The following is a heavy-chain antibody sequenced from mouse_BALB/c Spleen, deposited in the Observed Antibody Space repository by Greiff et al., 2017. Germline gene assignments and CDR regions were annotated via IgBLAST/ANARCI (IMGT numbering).Heavy chain of an antibody. CDR2: ISDGGSYT. J-gene: IGHJ4*01. Sequence: VQLKESGGGLVKPGGSLKLSCAASGFTFSDYYMYWVRQTPEKRLEWVATISDGGSYTYYPDSVKGRFTISRDNAKNNLYLQMSSLKSEDTAMYYCARGDEGYYYAMDYWGQGTSVTVSS. V-gene: IGHV5-4*02. CDR3: ARGDEGYYYAMDY. CDR1: GFTFSDYY.